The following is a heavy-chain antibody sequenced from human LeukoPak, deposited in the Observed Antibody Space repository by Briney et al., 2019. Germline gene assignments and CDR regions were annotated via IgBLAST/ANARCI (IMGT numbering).Heavy chain of an antibody. CDR1: WFTVSSNY. D-gene: IGHD3-9*01. V-gene: IGHV3-53*01. J-gene: IGHJ4*02. Sequence: GGSLRLSCAASWFTVSSNYMSWVRQAPGKGLECCSVIYSGGSTYYADSVKGRFTISRDISENTLYVQMNSVRAEDKSVYYCAGGFDQSFAYWGQGNLVIVSS. CDR3: AGGFDQSFAY. CDR2: IYSGGST.